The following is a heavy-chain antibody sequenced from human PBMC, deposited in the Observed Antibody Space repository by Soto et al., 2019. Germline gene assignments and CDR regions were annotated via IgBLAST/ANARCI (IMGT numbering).Heavy chain of an antibody. CDR3: ARRCSSTSCYSFFDY. J-gene: IGHJ4*02. CDR1: GYTFTSYG. D-gene: IGHD2-2*01. V-gene: IGHV1-18*01. CDR2: ISAYNGNT. Sequence: ASVKVSCKASGYTFTSYGISWVRQAPGQGLEWMGWISAYNGNTNYAQKLQGRVTMTTDTSTSTAYMELRSLRSDDTAMYYCARRCSSTSCYSFFDYWGQGTLVTVSS.